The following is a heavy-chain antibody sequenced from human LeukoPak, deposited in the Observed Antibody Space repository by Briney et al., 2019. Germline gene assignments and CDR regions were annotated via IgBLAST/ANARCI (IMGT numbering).Heavy chain of an antibody. CDR3: AKIGRRYGSGNPGEIDY. CDR1: GFTFSSYG. J-gene: IGHJ4*02. V-gene: IGHV3-30*18. Sequence: GGSLRLSCAASGFTFSSYGMHWVRQAPGKGLEWVAVISYDGSNKYYADSVKGRFTISRDNSKNTLYLQMNSPRAEDTAVYYCAKIGRRYGSGNPGEIDYWGQGTLVTVSS. CDR2: ISYDGSNK. D-gene: IGHD3-10*01.